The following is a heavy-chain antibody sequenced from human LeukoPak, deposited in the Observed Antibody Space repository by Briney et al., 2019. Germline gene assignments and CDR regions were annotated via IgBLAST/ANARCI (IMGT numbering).Heavy chain of an antibody. Sequence: PGGSLRLSCTGLGFILSDYYVSWVRQAPGKRPEWVGRSLNKADTYATKYAASVQGRFTISRDDSTNSMYLQMDSLKIEDTALYYCTRAPAVTSCAFFYLWGRGILVTVSS. J-gene: IGHJ2*01. V-gene: IGHV3-72*01. CDR2: SLNKADTYAT. CDR1: GFILSDYY. D-gene: IGHD4-17*01. CDR3: TRAPAVTSCAFFYL.